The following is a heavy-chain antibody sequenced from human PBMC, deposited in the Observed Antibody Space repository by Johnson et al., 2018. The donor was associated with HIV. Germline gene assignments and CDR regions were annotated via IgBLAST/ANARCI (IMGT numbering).Heavy chain of an antibody. CDR3: ARDRIVGADYDACDI. V-gene: IGHV3-20*04. Sequence: VQLVESGGGVVQPGRSLRLSCAASGFNFDDYAMSWVRQVPGKGLEGVSGINWNGGSTGYTDSVKGRFTISRDNSKNTLCLQMNSLRAEDTAVYYCARDRIVGADYDACDIWGQGTMVSVSS. J-gene: IGHJ3*02. CDR2: INWNGGST. D-gene: IGHD1-26*01. CDR1: GFNFDDYA.